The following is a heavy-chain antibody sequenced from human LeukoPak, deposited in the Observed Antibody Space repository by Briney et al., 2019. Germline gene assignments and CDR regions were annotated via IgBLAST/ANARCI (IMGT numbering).Heavy chain of an antibody. CDR1: GGSISGSSYY. CDR2: IYYSGST. Sequence: SETLSLTCTVSGGSISGSSYYWGWIRQPPGKGLEWIGSIYYSGSTYYNPSLKSRVTISVDASKNQFSLKLNSVTATDTAVYYCAKTRSGSASGRHFDYWGQGTLVTVSS. CDR3: AKTRSGSASGRHFDY. J-gene: IGHJ4*02. V-gene: IGHV4-39*01. D-gene: IGHD3-22*01.